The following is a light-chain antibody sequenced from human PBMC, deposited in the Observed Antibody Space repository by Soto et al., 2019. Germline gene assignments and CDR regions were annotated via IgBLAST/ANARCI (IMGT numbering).Light chain of an antibody. J-gene: IGKJ3*01. CDR3: QEYYSYPSFT. CDR2: KSS. CDR1: QSISRW. V-gene: IGKV1-5*03. Sequence: DIQMTQSPSTLSASVGDRVTITCRASQSISRWLAGYQQKPGKAPKLLIYKSSSLERGVPSRVSGSGSGTDFPLTIICLKFEDLATYYWQEYYSYPSFTFGRGTKVDIK.